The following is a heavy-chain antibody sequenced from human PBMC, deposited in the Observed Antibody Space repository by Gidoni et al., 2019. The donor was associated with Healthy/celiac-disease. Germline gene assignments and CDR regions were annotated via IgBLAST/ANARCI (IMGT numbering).Heavy chain of an antibody. D-gene: IGHD3-10*01. CDR3: AKGSSGYYYYYGMDV. J-gene: IGHJ6*02. V-gene: IGHV3-43D*03. Sequence: EVQLVASGGVVVQPGGSLRLSCAASGFTFDDYAMHWVRQAPGKGLEWVALISWDGGSTYYADSVKGRFTISRDNSKNSLYLQMNSLRAEDTALYYCAKGSSGYYYYYGMDVWGQGTTVTVSS. CDR2: ISWDGGST. CDR1: GFTFDDYA.